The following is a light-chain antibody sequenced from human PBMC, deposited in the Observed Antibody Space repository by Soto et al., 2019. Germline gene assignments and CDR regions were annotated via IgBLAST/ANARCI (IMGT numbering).Light chain of an antibody. CDR1: QSVSSNY. Sequence: EIVLTQSPGTLSLSPGERATLSCRASQSVSSNYLAWYQQKPGQPPRLLIYGASSRATGILDRFSGSGSGTDFTLTISRLEPEDFAVYHCQQYGSSLLAFGGGTKVEIK. CDR3: QQYGSSLLA. V-gene: IGKV3-20*01. CDR2: GAS. J-gene: IGKJ4*01.